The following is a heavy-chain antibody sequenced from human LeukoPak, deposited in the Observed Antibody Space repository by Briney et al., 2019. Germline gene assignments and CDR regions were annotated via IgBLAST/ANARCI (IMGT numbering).Heavy chain of an antibody. CDR2: INHSGST. Sequence: PSQTLSLTCTVSGYSISSGYYWGWIRQPPGKGLEWIGEINHSGSTNYNPSLKSRVTISVDTSKNQFSLKLSSVTAADTAVYYCARGQPGIQLFRWGQGTLVTVSS. D-gene: IGHD5-18*01. J-gene: IGHJ4*02. CDR3: ARGQPGIQLFR. CDR1: GYSISSGYY. V-gene: IGHV4-38-2*02.